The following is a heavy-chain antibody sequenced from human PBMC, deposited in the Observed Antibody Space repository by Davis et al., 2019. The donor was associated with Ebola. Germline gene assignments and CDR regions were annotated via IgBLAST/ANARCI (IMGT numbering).Heavy chain of an antibody. CDR1: GFTVSSNY. Sequence: GESLKISCAASGFTVSSNYMSWVRQAPGKGLEWVSVIYSGGSTYYADSVKGRFTISRDNSKNTLYLQMNSLRAEDTAVYYCARELWFGELFYYYYGMDVWGQGTTVTVSS. D-gene: IGHD3-10*01. V-gene: IGHV3-66*01. J-gene: IGHJ6*02. CDR2: IYSGGST. CDR3: ARELWFGELFYYYYGMDV.